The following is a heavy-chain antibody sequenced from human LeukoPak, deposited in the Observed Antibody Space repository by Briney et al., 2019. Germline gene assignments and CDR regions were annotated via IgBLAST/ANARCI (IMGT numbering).Heavy chain of an antibody. J-gene: IGHJ6*04. CDR1: GFTITTYW. CDR3: AGGNAMDV. Sequence: PGGSLRLSCAASGFTITTYWMTWVRQAPGKGLEGVANIKKDGSGISYVESVKGRFIISRDNSRNSLYLQMNSLKVEDTAVYFCAGGNAMDVWGKGTAVTVYS. CDR2: IKKDGSGI. V-gene: IGHV3-7*03.